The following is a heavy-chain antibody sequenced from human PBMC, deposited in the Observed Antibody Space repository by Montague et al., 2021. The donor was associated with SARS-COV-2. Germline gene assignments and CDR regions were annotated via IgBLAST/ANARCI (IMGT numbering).Heavy chain of an antibody. D-gene: IGHD2-2*01. J-gene: IGHJ4*02. CDR1: GFSLSTSGMC. CDR3: ARMDAGPTSYDY. CDR2: IDWDDDK. V-gene: IGHV2-70*11. Sequence: PVLVKPTQTLTLTCTFSGFSLSTSGMCVSWIRQPPGKALGWLARIDWDDDKYYSTSLKTRLTISKDTSKNQVVLTMTNMDPVDTATYYCARMDAGPTSYDYWGQGTLVTVSS.